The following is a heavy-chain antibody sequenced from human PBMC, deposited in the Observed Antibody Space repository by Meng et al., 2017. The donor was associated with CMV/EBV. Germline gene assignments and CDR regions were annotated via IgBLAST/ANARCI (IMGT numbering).Heavy chain of an antibody. V-gene: IGHV1-18*01. Sequence: ASGYTFTTYGISWVRQAPGQGLGWMGWISAYNGNTNYAQRIQGRVTMTTDTSRSTAYMELRSLRYDDTAVYYCARDLIAVRPGWFDPWGQGTLVTVSS. CDR2: ISAYNGNT. CDR1: GYTFTTYG. J-gene: IGHJ5*02. CDR3: ARDLIAVRPGWFDP. D-gene: IGHD6-6*01.